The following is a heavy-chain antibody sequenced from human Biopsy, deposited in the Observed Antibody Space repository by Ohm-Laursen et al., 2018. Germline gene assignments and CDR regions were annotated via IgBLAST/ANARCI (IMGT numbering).Heavy chain of an antibody. J-gene: IGHJ4*02. CDR3: ALQSVAQMKNFDY. D-gene: IGHD6-19*01. V-gene: IGHV1-2*02. CDR2: ISPKSGGT. Sequence: GASVKVSCKASGFSFTGYYIHWVRQAPGQGLEWMGWISPKSGGTNYAQKFQGNITMTKNTSMSTAYMEMSRLRSDDTAVYYCALQSVAQMKNFDYWGQGTLVTASS. CDR1: GFSFTGYY.